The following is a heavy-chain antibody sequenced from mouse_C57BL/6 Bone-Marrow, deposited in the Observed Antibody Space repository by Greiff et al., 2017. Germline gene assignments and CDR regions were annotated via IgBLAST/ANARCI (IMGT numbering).Heavy chain of an antibody. CDR1: GYTFTSYT. CDR2: INPSSGYT. Sequence: QVQLQQSGAELARPGASVKMSCKASGYTFTSYTMHWVKQRPGQGLEWIGDINPSSGYTKYNQKFKDKATLTADKSSSTAYMQLSSLTSEDSEVYYCARSETAQALDYWGQGTTLTVSS. CDR3: ARSETAQALDY. J-gene: IGHJ2*01. D-gene: IGHD3-2*02. V-gene: IGHV1-4*01.